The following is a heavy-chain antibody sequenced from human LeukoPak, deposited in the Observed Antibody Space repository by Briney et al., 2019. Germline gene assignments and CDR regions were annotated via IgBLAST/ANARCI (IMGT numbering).Heavy chain of an antibody. CDR2: MNPNSGNT. D-gene: IGHD1-26*01. CDR1: GYTFTSYD. Sequence: ASVKVSCNASGYTFTSYDINWVRQATGQGLEWMGWMNPNSGNTGYAQKFQGRVTMTRNTSISTAYMELSSLRSEGTAVYYCAREGATRLTPGGEGPHYYYSMDVWGKGTTVTISS. V-gene: IGHV1-8*02. CDR3: AREGATRLTPGGEGPHYYYSMDV. J-gene: IGHJ6*03.